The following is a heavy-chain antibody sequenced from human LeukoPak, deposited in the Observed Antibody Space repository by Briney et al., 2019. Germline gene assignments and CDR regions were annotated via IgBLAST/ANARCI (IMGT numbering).Heavy chain of an antibody. CDR3: AKDPSHKVRFDP. Sequence: GGSLRLSCAASRISVSNNHMSWVRQAPGKGLEWVSGISGSGGSTYYADSVKGRFTISRDNSKNTLYLQMNSLRAEDTAVYYCAKDPSHKVRFDPWGQGTLVTVSS. D-gene: IGHD6-6*01. V-gene: IGHV3-23*01. CDR1: RISVSNNH. J-gene: IGHJ5*02. CDR2: ISGSGGST.